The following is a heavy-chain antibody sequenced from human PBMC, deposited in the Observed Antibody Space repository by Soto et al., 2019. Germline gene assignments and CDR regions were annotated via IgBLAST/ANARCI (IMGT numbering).Heavy chain of an antibody. J-gene: IGHJ3*02. V-gene: IGHV3-30-3*01. CDR2: ISHDGNNK. CDR3: AREDGYNADAFDI. D-gene: IGHD5-12*01. Sequence: QLVESGGGVVQPGRSLRLSCAASGFTFSGYTMHWVRQAPGEGLECVAIISHDGNNKNYADSVKGRFTISRDNSKNTLYLQMSTLRAEDTAVYYCAREDGYNADAFDIWGQGTMVTVSS. CDR1: GFTFSGYT.